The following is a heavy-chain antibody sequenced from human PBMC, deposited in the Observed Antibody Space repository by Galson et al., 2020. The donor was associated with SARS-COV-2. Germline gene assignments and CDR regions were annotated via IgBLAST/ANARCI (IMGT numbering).Heavy chain of an antibody. J-gene: IGHJ4*02. Sequence: GGSLRLSCAAYGFTFSSYAMHWVRQAPGKGLEWVAVISYDGSTKYYADSVKGRFTISRDNSKNTLYLQMNSLRAEDTAVYYGARHYSGSYYSFFDYWGQGTLVTVSS. CDR2: ISYDGSTK. V-gene: IGHV3-30*04. CDR1: GFTFSSYA. CDR3: ARHYSGSYYSFFDY. D-gene: IGHD1-26*01.